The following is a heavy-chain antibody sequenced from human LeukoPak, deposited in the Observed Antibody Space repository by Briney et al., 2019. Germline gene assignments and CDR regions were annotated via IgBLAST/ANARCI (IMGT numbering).Heavy chain of an antibody. CDR2: ISYSGST. CDR3: VRKSGAFCPFGY. CDR1: GDSISSSRHS. V-gene: IGHV4-39*07. D-gene: IGHD1-26*01. Sequence: SETLSLTCTVSGDSISSSRHSWGWIRQPPGKGLEWIGSISYSGSTYYNPSLNGRVTMSLDKSRNQLSLKLTSVTAADTATYYCVRKSGAFCPFGYCGQGTLVIVPP. J-gene: IGHJ4*02.